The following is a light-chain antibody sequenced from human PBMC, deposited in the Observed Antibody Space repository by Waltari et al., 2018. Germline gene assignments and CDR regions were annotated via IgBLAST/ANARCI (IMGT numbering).Light chain of an antibody. Sequence: EIVLPQSPSTLSLSPGERATLSCRASESVRTALAWYQQKPGQAPRLLIFGASNRAIGIPDRFSGGGSGTDFSLTISRLEPEDFAVYFCQHYVRLPVAFGQGTKVDVK. J-gene: IGKJ1*01. CDR3: QHYVRLPVA. CDR1: ESVRTA. V-gene: IGKV3-20*01. CDR2: GAS.